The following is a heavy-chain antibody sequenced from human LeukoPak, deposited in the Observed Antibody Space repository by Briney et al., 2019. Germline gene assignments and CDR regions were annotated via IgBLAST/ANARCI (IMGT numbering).Heavy chain of an antibody. CDR3: ARDRGAARLPRTDAFDI. CDR1: GGSISSGDYY. J-gene: IGHJ3*02. V-gene: IGHV4-30-4*08. Sequence: SETLSLTCTVSGGSISSGDYYWSWIRQPPGKGLEWIGYIYYSGSTYYNPFLKSRVTISVDRSKNQFSLKLSSVTAADTAVYYCARDRGAARLPRTDAFDIWGQGTMVTVSS. CDR2: IYYSGST. D-gene: IGHD6-6*01.